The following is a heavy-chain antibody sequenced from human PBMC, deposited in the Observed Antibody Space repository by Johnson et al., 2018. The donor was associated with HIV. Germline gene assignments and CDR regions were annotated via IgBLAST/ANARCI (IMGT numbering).Heavy chain of an antibody. V-gene: IGHV3-9*03. CDR1: GFTFDDYA. J-gene: IGHJ3*02. CDR3: GRDRGTVVIWTDAFDM. D-gene: IGHD3-22*01. Sequence: VQLVESGGGLVQPGRSLRLSCAASGFTFDDYAMHWVRQAPGKGLEWVSGINWNGGSTDYVDSVRGRFTISRDNAKNSLYMQMNSRRAEDMAVYFCGRDRGTVVIWTDAFDMWGQGTMVTVSS. CDR2: INWNGGST.